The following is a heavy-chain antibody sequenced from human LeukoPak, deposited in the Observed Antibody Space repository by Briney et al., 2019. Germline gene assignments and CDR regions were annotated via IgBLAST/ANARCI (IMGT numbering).Heavy chain of an antibody. CDR3: ARRVAARPLWYFDY. CDR2: IYHSGGT. CDR1: GYSISSGYY. V-gene: IGHV4-38-2*01. Sequence: SETLSLTCAVSGYSISSGYYWGWIRQPPGKGLEWIGSIYHSGGTYYNPSLKSRVTISVDTSKNQFSLKLSSETAADTAVYYCARRVAARPLWYFDYWGQGTLVTVSS. D-gene: IGHD6-6*01. J-gene: IGHJ4*02.